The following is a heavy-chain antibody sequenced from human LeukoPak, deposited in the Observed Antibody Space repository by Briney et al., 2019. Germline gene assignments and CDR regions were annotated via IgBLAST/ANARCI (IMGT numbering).Heavy chain of an antibody. D-gene: IGHD3-10*01. CDR1: GGTFSSYA. CDR2: IIPIFGTA. J-gene: IGHJ6*03. Sequence: SVKVSCKASGGTFSSYAISWVRQAPGQGLEWMGGIIPIFGTANYAQKFQGRVTITADESTSTAYMELSSLRSEDTAVYYCASCGSGSYGSCYYYYMDVWGEGTTVTISS. CDR3: ASCGSGSYGSCYYYYMDV. V-gene: IGHV1-69*13.